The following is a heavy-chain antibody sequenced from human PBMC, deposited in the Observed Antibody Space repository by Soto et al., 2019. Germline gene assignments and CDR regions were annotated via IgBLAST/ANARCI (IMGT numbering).Heavy chain of an antibody. Sequence: SETLSLTCTVSGGSSRSYYWNWIRQPPGKGLEWIGYMYYGGSTNYNPSLKSRVTVSGDPSKNEFSLKLSSVTAADTAVYYCARSTGYGDSYFDYWGQGTLVPSPQ. CDR3: ARSTGYGDSYFDY. V-gene: IGHV4-59*01. J-gene: IGHJ4*02. CDR2: MYYGGST. D-gene: IGHD4-17*01. CDR1: GGSSRSYY.